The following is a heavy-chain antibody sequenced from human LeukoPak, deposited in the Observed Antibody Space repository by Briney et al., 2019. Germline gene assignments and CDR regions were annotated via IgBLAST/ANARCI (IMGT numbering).Heavy chain of an antibody. CDR2: ISGSGGST. J-gene: IGHJ4*02. Sequence: QPGGSLRLSCAASGFTFSSYAMSWVRQAPGKGLEWVSAISGSGGSTYYADSVKGRFTISRDNAKNSLYLQMNSLRAEDTAVYYCARDSGSYYPGGDYWGQGTLVTVSS. D-gene: IGHD1-26*01. CDR3: ARDSGSYYPGGDY. CDR1: GFTFSSYA. V-gene: IGHV3-23*01.